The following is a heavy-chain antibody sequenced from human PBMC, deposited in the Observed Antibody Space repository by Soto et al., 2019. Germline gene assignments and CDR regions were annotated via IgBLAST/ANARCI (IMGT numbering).Heavy chain of an antibody. CDR3: ARHLTSGAFDI. CDR1: GGTFSSYA. D-gene: IGHD3-3*02. Sequence: GASVKVSCKASGGTFSSYAISWVRQAPGQGLEWMGGIIPILGTANYAQKFQGRVTITADKSTSTAYMELSSLRSEDTAVYYCARHLTSGAFDIWGQGTMVTVSS. J-gene: IGHJ3*02. CDR2: IIPILGTA. V-gene: IGHV1-69*10.